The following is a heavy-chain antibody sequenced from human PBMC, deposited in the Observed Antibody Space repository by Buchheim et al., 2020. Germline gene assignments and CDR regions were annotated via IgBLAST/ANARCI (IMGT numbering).Heavy chain of an antibody. D-gene: IGHD2-15*01. CDR2: IFYNGST. CDR1: GGPINFYH. CDR3: ARGPLGYCGGGSCYEIDY. J-gene: IGHJ4*02. Sequence: QVQLQESGPGLVKPSESLSLTCTVSGGPINFYHWSWIRQPPGKGLEWIGYIFYNGSTKYNPSLKSRVSISVAPSKNQFSLKLSSVTAADTAVYYCARGPLGYCGGGSCYEIDYWGQGTL. V-gene: IGHV4-59*01.